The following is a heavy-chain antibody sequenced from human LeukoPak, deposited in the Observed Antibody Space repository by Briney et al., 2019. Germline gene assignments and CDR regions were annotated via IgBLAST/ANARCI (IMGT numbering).Heavy chain of an antibody. CDR1: GGTFSSYA. J-gene: IGHJ5*02. D-gene: IGHD2-15*01. Sequence: ASVKVSCKASGGTFSSYAISWVRQAPGQGLEWMGGIIPIFGTANYAQKFQGRVTITTDESTSTAYMELSSLRSKDTAVYYCARSSGGSCYGCHWFDPWGQGTLVTVSS. CDR2: IIPIFGTA. V-gene: IGHV1-69*05. CDR3: ARSSGGSCYGCHWFDP.